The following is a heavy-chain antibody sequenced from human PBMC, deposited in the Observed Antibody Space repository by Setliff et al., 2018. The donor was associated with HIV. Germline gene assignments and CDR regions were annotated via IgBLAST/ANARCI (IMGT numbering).Heavy chain of an antibody. J-gene: IGHJ4*02. CDR2: INHSGST. CDR1: GGSFNGYS. V-gene: IGHV4-34*01. D-gene: IGHD3-22*01. CDR3: ASLPPLYDSSGYYFDY. Sequence: SETLSLTCAVYGGSFNGYSWTWIRQPPGKGLEWIGGINHSGSTNYNPSLNSRVTISVDASKNQFSLKLSSVTAADTAVYYCASLPPLYDSSGYYFDYWGQGTLVT.